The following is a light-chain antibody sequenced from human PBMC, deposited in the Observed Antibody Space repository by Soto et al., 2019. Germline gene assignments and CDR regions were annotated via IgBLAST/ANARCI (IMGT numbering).Light chain of an antibody. J-gene: IGKJ2*01. CDR3: QQSYSTHYT. CDR1: QTISSY. V-gene: IGKV1-39*01. CDR2: AAS. Sequence: DIQMTQSPFSLSASVGDRVTITCRASQTISSYLNWYQQKPGKAPNLLIYAASSLQSGVPSRFSGSGSGTDFTLTISSLQPEDFATYYCQQSYSTHYTFGQGTKLEIK.